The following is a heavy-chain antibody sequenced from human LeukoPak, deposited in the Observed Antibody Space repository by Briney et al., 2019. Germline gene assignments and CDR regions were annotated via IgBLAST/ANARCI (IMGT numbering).Heavy chain of an antibody. Sequence: ASVKVSCKASGYTFTSYGISWVRQAPGQGLEWMGWINPNSGGTNYAQKFQGRVTMTRDTSISTAYMELSRLRSDDTAVYYCARAYCSSTSCWATDYYYYMDVWGKGTTVTISS. CDR1: GYTFTSYG. CDR2: INPNSGGT. D-gene: IGHD2-2*01. J-gene: IGHJ6*03. CDR3: ARAYCSSTSCWATDYYYYMDV. V-gene: IGHV1-2*02.